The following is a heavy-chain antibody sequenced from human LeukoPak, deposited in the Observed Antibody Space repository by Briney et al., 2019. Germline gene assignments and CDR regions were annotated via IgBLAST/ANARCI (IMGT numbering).Heavy chain of an antibody. Sequence: ASVTVSCKASGGTFSSYAISWVRQAPGQGLEWMGRIIPIFGTANYAQKFQGRVTITADKSTSTAYMELSSLRSEDTAVYYCARDLSYCSSTSCWTHWFDPWGQGTLVTVSS. V-gene: IGHV1-69*06. D-gene: IGHD2-2*01. CDR3: ARDLSYCSSTSCWTHWFDP. J-gene: IGHJ5*02. CDR1: GGTFSSYA. CDR2: IIPIFGTA.